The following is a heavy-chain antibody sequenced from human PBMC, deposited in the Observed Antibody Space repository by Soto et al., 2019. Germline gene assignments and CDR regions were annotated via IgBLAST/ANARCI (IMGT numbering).Heavy chain of an antibody. D-gene: IGHD5-18*01. CDR1: GGTFSSYA. CDR2: IIPIFGTA. J-gene: IGHJ6*02. CDR3: ARVRADTAMVTDYYYGMDV. Sequence: GASVKVSCKASGGTFSSYAISWVRQAPGQGLEWMGGIIPIFGTANYAQKFQGRVTITADESTSTAYMELSSLRSEDTAVYYCARVRADTAMVTDYYYGMDVWGQGTTVTVSS. V-gene: IGHV1-69*13.